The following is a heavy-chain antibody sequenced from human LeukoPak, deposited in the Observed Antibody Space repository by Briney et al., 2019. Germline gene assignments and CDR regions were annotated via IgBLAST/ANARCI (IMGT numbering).Heavy chain of an antibody. V-gene: IGHV4-4*07. CDR3: ARDRIWNDAGHDPFDI. CDR2: ISTSSNT. J-gene: IGHJ3*02. D-gene: IGHD1-1*01. CDR1: GVPLSSFY. Sequence: PSDTLSLTCNLSGVPLSSFYWSWIRQPAGKGLEWIGRISTSSNTHHNPSFKDRATISIDKFKDQFSPDVHSVTAADTAVYYCARDRIWNDAGHDPFDIWGQRTMVTASS.